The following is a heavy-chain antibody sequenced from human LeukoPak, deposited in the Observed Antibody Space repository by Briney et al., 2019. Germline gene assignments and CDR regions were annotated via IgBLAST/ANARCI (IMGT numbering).Heavy chain of an antibody. J-gene: IGHJ4*02. V-gene: IGHV3-23*01. Sequence: PGGSLRLSCAASGFTFSSYAMSWVRQAPGKGLEWVSAISGSGGSTYYADSVKGRFTISRDNSKNTLYLQMNSLRAEDTAVYYCAKSRLLRFLEWDVTTPFDYWGQGTLVTVSS. CDR2: ISGSGGST. CDR3: AKSRLLRFLEWDVTTPFDY. CDR1: GFTFSSYA. D-gene: IGHD3-3*01.